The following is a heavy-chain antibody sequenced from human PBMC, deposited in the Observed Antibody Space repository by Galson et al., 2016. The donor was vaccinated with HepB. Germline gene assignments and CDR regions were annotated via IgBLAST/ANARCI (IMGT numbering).Heavy chain of an antibody. Sequence: VRQAPGKGLQWVSYISSSIRTIYYADSVMGRFTISRDNAENSVYLQMHSLRDEDTAVYYCARELVRSAFDLWGQGTMVTVSS. CDR2: ISSSIRTI. D-gene: IGHD4/OR15-4a*01. J-gene: IGHJ3*01. CDR3: ARELVRSAFDL. V-gene: IGHV3-48*02.